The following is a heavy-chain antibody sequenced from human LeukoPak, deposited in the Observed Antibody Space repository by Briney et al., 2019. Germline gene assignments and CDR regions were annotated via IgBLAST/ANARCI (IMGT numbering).Heavy chain of an antibody. CDR2: IYYSGST. CDR3: ARTLLALTYYGGNSEAFDI. D-gene: IGHD4-23*01. Sequence: PSETLSLTCTVSGGSISSYYWSWIRQPPGKGLEWIGYIYYSGSTNYNPSLKSRVTISVDTSKNQFSLKLSSVTAADTAVYYCARTLLALTYYGGNSEAFDIWGQGTMGTVSS. CDR1: GGSISSYY. J-gene: IGHJ3*02. V-gene: IGHV4-59*01.